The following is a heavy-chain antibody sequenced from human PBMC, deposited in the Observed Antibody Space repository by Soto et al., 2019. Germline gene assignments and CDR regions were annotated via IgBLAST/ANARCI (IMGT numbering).Heavy chain of an antibody. J-gene: IGHJ6*02. D-gene: IGHD3-16*01. CDR2: IYYSGST. Sequence: QLQLQESGPGLVKPSETLSLTCTVSGGSISSSSYNWGWIRQPPGKGLEWIGSIYYSGSTYYNPSLKRRVTISVDASTNQFSLKLSSVTAADTAVYYCARGGNGYYGLDVWGQGTTVTVSS. CDR1: GGSISSSSYN. V-gene: IGHV4-39*01. CDR3: ARGGNGYYGLDV.